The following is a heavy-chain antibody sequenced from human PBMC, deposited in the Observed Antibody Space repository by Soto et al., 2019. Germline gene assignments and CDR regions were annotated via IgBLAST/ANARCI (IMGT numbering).Heavy chain of an antibody. Sequence: GASVKVSCKASGYSFTDYHMHWVRQAPGQGLEWMGIINPSGGSTSYAQKFQGRVTMTRDTSTSTVYMELSSLRSEDTAVYYCARVEYSSTHYYYYGTDVWGQGTTVTVSS. V-gene: IGHV1-46*01. CDR1: GYSFTDYH. CDR3: ARVEYSSTHYYYYGTDV. J-gene: IGHJ6*02. CDR2: INPSGGST. D-gene: IGHD6-6*01.